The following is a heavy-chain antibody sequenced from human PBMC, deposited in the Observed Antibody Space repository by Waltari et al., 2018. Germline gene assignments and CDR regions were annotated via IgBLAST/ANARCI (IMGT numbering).Heavy chain of an antibody. J-gene: IGHJ3*02. CDR3: ASSMVQGGDDAFDI. D-gene: IGHD3-10*01. V-gene: IGHV4-38-2*01. CDR2: IYHSGST. Sequence: QVQLQESGPGLVKPSETLSLTCAVSGYSISSGYYWGWIRQPPGKGLEWIGSIYHSGSTNYNPSLKSRVTISVDKSKNQFSLKLSSVTAADTAVYYCASSMVQGGDDAFDIWGQGTMVTVSS. CDR1: GYSISSGYY.